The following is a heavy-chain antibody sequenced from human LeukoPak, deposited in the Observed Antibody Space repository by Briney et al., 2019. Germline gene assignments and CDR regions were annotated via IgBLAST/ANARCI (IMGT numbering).Heavy chain of an antibody. D-gene: IGHD3-10*01. Sequence: PSETLTLTCAVYGGSFSGYYWRWIRQPPGKGVEWIGEINHSGSTNYNPSLKSRVTISVDTSKNQFSLNLSSVTAADTAVYYCARAPHFFDARGSRYYFDSWGQGALVTVSS. V-gene: IGHV4-34*01. CDR2: INHSGST. CDR3: ARAPHFFDARGSRYYFDS. CDR1: GGSFSGYY. J-gene: IGHJ4*02.